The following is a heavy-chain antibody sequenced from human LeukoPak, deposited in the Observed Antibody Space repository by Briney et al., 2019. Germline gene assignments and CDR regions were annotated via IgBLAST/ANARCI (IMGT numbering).Heavy chain of an antibody. CDR2: INPNSGGT. Sequence: GASVKVSCKASGYTFTGYYIHWVRRAPGQGLEWMGRINPNSGGTNYAQKFQGRVTMTRDTSISTAYMELSRLRSGDTAVYYCARRVTATAFDIWGQGTMVTVSS. CDR1: GYTFTGYY. CDR3: ARRVTATAFDI. J-gene: IGHJ3*02. D-gene: IGHD4-23*01. V-gene: IGHV1-2*06.